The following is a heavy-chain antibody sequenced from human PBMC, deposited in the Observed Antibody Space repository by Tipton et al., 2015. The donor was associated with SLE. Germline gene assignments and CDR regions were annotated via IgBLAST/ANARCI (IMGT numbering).Heavy chain of an antibody. J-gene: IGHJ4*02. CDR2: IYSSGST. V-gene: IGHV4-4*07. Sequence: TLSLTCTVSGGSMTSYYWSWIRQPAGKGLEWIGRIYSSGSTNYNPSLKSRVTMSVDTSKNQFSLKLSSVSAADTAVYYCARSLGGKRVSHYYFDYWGQGTLVTVSS. D-gene: IGHD1-1*01. CDR3: ARSLGGKRVSHYYFDY. CDR1: GGSMTSYY.